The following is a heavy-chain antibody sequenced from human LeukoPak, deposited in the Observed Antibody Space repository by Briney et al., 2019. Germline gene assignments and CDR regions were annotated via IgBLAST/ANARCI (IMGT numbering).Heavy chain of an antibody. D-gene: IGHD6-13*01. Sequence: GGSLRLSCAASGFTFSSYAMTWVRQAPGKGLDWVSTISGSGDNTYYADSVKGRFTISRDNAKNSLYLQMNSLRAEDTALYYCAKDIAAAGNFDYWGRGTLVTVSS. CDR2: ISGSGDNT. CDR1: GFTFSSYA. V-gene: IGHV3-23*01. J-gene: IGHJ4*02. CDR3: AKDIAAAGNFDY.